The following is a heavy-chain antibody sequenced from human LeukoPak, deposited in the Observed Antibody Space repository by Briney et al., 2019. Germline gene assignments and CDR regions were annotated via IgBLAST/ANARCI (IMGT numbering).Heavy chain of an antibody. CDR1: GHSISSGSY. CDR2: IYHSGST. J-gene: IGHJ4*02. Sequence: SETLSLTCTVSGHSISSGSYWGWIRQPPGKGLEWIGSIYHSGSTYYNPSLKSRVTISLDPSKNQFSLQVKSVTAADTAVYYCARDLEYYYGSGSAYFDYWGQGTLVTVSS. CDR3: ARDLEYYYGSGSAYFDY. D-gene: IGHD3-10*01. V-gene: IGHV4-38-2*02.